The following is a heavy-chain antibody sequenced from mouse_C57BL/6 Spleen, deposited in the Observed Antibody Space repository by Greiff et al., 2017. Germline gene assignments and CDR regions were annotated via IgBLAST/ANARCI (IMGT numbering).Heavy chain of an antibody. V-gene: IGHV5-6*02. J-gene: IGHJ4*01. CDR1: GFTFSSYG. CDR2: ISSGGSYT. CDR3: ARHDGMDY. Sequence: DVKLVESGGDLVKPGGSLKLSCAASGFTFSSYGMSWVRQTPDKRLEWVATISSGGSYTYYPDSVKGRFTISRDNAKNTLYLQMSSLKSEDTAMYYCARHDGMDYWGQGTSVTVSS.